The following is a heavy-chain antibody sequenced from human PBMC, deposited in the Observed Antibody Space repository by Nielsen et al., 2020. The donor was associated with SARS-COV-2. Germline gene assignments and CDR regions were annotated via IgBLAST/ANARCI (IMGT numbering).Heavy chain of an antibody. J-gene: IGHJ4*02. Sequence: GSLRLSCTVSGGSISNYYWSWIRQPPGKGLEWIGYIYYSGATRYNPSLNSRVTISLHTSETQFSLQLTSVTAADTAVYYCAGHQCKEGLDWELKERVIFDYWGQGSLVTVSS. CDR1: GGSISNYY. CDR3: AGHQCKEGLDWELKERVIFDY. CDR2: IYYSGAT. V-gene: IGHV4-59*08. D-gene: IGHD1-7*01.